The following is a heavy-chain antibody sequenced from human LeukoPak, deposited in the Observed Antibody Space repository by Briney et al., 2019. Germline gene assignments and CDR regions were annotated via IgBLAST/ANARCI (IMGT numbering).Heavy chain of an antibody. D-gene: IGHD7-27*01. Sequence: SQTLSLTCAISGDSVSSKNTAWNWIRQSPSSGLEWLGRTYYRSKWYNDYAVSVTSRIIIAPDTSKNQFSLQLNSVPPEDTAMYYCARGLNWGGFDYWDQGNLVIVSS. CDR2: TYYRSKWYN. CDR1: GDSVSSKNTA. CDR3: ARGLNWGGFDY. J-gene: IGHJ4*02. V-gene: IGHV6-1*01.